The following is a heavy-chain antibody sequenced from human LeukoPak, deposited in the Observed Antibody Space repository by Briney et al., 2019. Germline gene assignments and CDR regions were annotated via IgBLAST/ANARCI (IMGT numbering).Heavy chain of an antibody. Sequence: GGSLRLSCTASGFTFSNFWMGWVRQAPGKGLEWVANIKQDETEKFYLGSVKGRFTISRDNAKNSLYLQMYSLRVEDTALYYCARAGYSNYGLDVWGQGTTVTVSS. V-gene: IGHV3-7*03. D-gene: IGHD6-13*01. CDR2: IKQDETEK. CDR3: ARAGYSNYGLDV. J-gene: IGHJ6*02. CDR1: GFTFSNFW.